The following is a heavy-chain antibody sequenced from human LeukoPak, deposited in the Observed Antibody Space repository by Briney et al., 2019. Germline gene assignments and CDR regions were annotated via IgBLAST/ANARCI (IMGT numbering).Heavy chain of an antibody. D-gene: IGHD3-3*01. CDR2: ISRSSSTI. J-gene: IGHJ4*02. Sequence: GGSLRLSCAASGFTFSDSNMNWVRQAPGKGLEWVSYISRSSSTIYYADSVRGRFTISRDNAKNSLYLQMNSLRAEDTAVYYCARIPGGYYDFWSGSNPSREDYWGQGTLVTVSS. V-gene: IGHV3-48*04. CDR3: ARIPGGYYDFWSGSNPSREDY. CDR1: GFTFSDSN.